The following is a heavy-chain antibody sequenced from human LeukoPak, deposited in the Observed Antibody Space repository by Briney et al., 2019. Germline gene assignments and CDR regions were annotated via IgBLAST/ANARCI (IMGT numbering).Heavy chain of an antibody. D-gene: IGHD3-22*01. CDR2: ISGSGGST. CDR3: AKDPAMIVVVDGYFDY. CDR1: GFTFSSYA. J-gene: IGHJ4*02. V-gene: IGHV3-23*01. Sequence: GGSLRLSCAASGFTFSSYAMSWVRQAPGKGLEWVSAISGSGGSTYYADSVKGRFTISRDNSKNTLYLQVNSLRAEDTAVYYCAKDPAMIVVVDGYFDYWGQGTLVTVSS.